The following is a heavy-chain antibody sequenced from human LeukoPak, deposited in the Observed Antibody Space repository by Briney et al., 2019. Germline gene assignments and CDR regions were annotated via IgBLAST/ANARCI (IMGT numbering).Heavy chain of an antibody. D-gene: IGHD5-18*01. CDR1: GFTFSSYS. V-gene: IGHV3-21*01. Sequence: GGSLRLSCAASGFTFSSYSMNWVRQAPGKGLEWVSSISSSSSYIYYADSVKGRFTISRDNAKNSLYLQMNSLRAEDTAVYYCARGSSLYSYGPWWGQGTLVTVSS. CDR3: ARGSSLYSYGPW. CDR2: ISSSSSYI. J-gene: IGHJ4*02.